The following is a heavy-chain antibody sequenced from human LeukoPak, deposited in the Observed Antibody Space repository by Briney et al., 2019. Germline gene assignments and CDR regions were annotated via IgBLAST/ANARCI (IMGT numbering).Heavy chain of an antibody. Sequence: GGSLRLSCAASGFTFSSYAMTWVRQAPGKGLEWVSGVNWNGGMTGYADSVKGRFTISRDNAKNSLFLQMNSLRAEDTALYYCARNAGSGSYYQQSDYWGQGTLVTVSS. CDR2: VNWNGGMT. D-gene: IGHD3-10*01. V-gene: IGHV3-20*04. CDR1: GFTFSSYA. CDR3: ARNAGSGSYYQQSDY. J-gene: IGHJ4*02.